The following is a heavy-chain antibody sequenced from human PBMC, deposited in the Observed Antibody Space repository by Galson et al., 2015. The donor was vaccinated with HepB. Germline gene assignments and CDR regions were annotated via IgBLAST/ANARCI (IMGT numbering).Heavy chain of an antibody. Sequence: SLRLSCAASGFTFSDYYMSWIRQAPGKGLEWVSYISSSGSTIYYADSVKGRFTISRDNAKNSLYLQMNSLRAEDTAVYYCAKNSGLNAYDVIANWGQGTLVTVSS. CDR2: ISSSGSTI. V-gene: IGHV3-11*01. J-gene: IGHJ4*02. CDR3: AKNSGLNAYDVIAN. CDR1: GFTFSDYY. D-gene: IGHD5-12*01.